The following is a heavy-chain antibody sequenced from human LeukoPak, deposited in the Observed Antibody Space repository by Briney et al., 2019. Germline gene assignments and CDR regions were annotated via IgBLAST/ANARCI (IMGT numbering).Heavy chain of an antibody. V-gene: IGHV4-59*08. J-gene: IGHJ4*02. CDR2: ISYSGNT. D-gene: IGHD6-13*01. CDR3: ARADSTVDY. Sequence: SETLSLTCSVTGGSISSYYWSWIRQPPGKGLEWIGYISYSGNTNYSPSLKSRVTISVDTSKNQLSLKLSSVTAADTAVYYCARADSTVDYWGQGTLVTVSS. CDR1: GGSISSYY.